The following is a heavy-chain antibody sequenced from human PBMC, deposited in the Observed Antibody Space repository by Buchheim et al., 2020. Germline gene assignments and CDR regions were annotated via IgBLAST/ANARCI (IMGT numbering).Heavy chain of an antibody. CDR3: VRGGQVALAVLDY. V-gene: IGHV3-74*01. J-gene: IGHJ4*02. CDR1: GFTFSSYW. CDR2: INSDGSST. Sequence: EVQLVESGGGLVQPGGSLRLSCAASGFTFSSYWMHWVRQVPGKGLVWVSRINSDGSSTTYADSVKGRFTISRDNAKNKLYLQMNSLRDEDTAVYYCVRGGQVALAVLDYWGQGTL.